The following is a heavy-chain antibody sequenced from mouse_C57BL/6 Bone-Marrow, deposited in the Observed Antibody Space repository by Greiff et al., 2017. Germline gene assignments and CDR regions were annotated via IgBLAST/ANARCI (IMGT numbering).Heavy chain of an antibody. D-gene: IGHD1-1*01. CDR2: IYPGDGDT. CDR3: ARGIYYGNSFLDY. J-gene: IGHJ2*01. CDR1: GYAFSSYW. V-gene: IGHV1-80*01. Sequence: QVQLQQSGAELVKPGASVKISCKASGYAFSSYWMNWVKQRPGKGLEWIGQIYPGDGDTNYNGKFKGKATLTADKSSSTAYMQLSSLTSEDSAVYFCARGIYYGNSFLDYWGQGTTLTVSS.